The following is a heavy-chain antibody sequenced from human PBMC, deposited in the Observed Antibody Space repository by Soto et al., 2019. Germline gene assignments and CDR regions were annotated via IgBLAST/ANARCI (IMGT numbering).Heavy chain of an antibody. CDR2: ISYDGTDE. CDR1: GFSFSSYG. V-gene: IGHV3-30*03. CDR3: ARDKDAFDI. J-gene: IGHJ3*02. Sequence: QVQLVESGGGVVQPGRSLRLSCAASGFSFSSYGMHWVRQAPGKGLEWVAMISYDGTDEYYADSVKGRFTISRDNSKNTLYLQMNSLRAEDTAVYYCARDKDAFDIWGQGTMVTVSS.